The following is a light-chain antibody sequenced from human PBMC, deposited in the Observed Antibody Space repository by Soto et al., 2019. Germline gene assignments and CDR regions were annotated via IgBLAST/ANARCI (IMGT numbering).Light chain of an antibody. CDR3: QQYHSWA. CDR1: QTSSRR. CDR2: DAS. Sequence: DIQMTQSPSTLSASVGDRVTTTCRVSQTSSRRLAWYQHKPGKAPKLLIYDASTLESGVPSRFSGSGSGTDFTLTITGLQPDDFATYYCQQYHSWAFGQGTKVDIK. V-gene: IGKV1-5*01. J-gene: IGKJ1*01.